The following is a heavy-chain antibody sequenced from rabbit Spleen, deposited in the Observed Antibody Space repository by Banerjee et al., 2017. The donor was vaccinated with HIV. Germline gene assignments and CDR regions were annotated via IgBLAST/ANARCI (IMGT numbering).Heavy chain of an antibody. CDR3: ARLDRGDYSFNL. CDR1: GFDFRSYG. CDR2: IDPVFGST. V-gene: IGHV1S21*01. Sequence: EQLVESGGGLVQPGGSLKLSCKASGFDFRSYGVSWVRQAPGKGLEWIGYIDPVFGSTYYASWVNGRFTISKTSSTVDLKMTSLTAADTATYFCARLDRGDYSFNLWGQGTLVTVS. J-gene: IGHJ4*01.